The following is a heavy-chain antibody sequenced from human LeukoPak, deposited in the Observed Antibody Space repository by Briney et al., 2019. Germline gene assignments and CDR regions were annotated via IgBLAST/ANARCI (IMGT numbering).Heavy chain of an antibody. CDR3: ARGGFSHGFDI. CDR1: GFTFSSYS. CDR2: ISSSSSYI. D-gene: IGHD5-12*01. Sequence: PGGSLRLSCAASGFTFSSYSMNWVRQAPGKGLEWVSSISSSSSYIYYADSVKGRFTISRDNAKNSLYLQMDSLRAEDTAVYYCARGGFSHGFDIWGQGTMVTVSS. V-gene: IGHV3-21*01. J-gene: IGHJ3*02.